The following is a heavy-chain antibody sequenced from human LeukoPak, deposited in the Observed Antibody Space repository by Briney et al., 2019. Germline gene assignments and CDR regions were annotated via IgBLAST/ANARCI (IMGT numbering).Heavy chain of an antibody. V-gene: IGHV1-2*02. Sequence: ASVKVSCKASGYTFTGYYMHWVRQAPGQGLEWMGWINPNSGGTNYAQKFQGRVTMTRDTSISTAYMELSRLRSDDTAVYYGARDQTGLYYYGSGSYIPDGFLIWGQGTLVTVSS. J-gene: IGHJ4*02. CDR1: GYTFTGYY. CDR3: ARDQTGLYYYGSGSYIPDGFLI. CDR2: INPNSGGT. D-gene: IGHD3-10*01.